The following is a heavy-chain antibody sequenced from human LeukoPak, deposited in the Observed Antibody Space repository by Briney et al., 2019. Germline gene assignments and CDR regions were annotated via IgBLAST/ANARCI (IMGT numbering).Heavy chain of an antibody. Sequence: GASVKVSCKASGGTFSSYAISWVRQAPGQGLEWMGGIIPIFGTANYAQKFQGRVTITADESTSTAYMELSSLRSEDTAVYYCARVSPSGFGSSSWIDYWGQGTLVTVSS. J-gene: IGHJ4*02. V-gene: IGHV1-69*13. D-gene: IGHD6-13*01. CDR2: IIPIFGTA. CDR1: GGTFSSYA. CDR3: ARVSPSGFGSSSWIDY.